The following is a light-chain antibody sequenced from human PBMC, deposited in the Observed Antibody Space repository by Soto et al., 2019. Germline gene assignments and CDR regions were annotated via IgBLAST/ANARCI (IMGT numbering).Light chain of an antibody. Sequence: DIQMTQSPSSLSASVGDRVTITCRASQSISSYLNWYQQKPGKAPKLLIYAASSLQSGVPSRFSGSGSGTDFTITISSLQPEDFATYYCQQSYSTHPWTFGQGTKVEIK. CDR1: QSISSY. CDR2: AAS. CDR3: QQSYSTHPWT. V-gene: IGKV1-39*01. J-gene: IGKJ1*01.